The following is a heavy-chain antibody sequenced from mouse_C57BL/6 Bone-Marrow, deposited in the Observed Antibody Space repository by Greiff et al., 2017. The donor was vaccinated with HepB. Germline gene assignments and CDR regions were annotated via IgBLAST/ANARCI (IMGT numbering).Heavy chain of an antibody. CDR2: INPSSGYT. J-gene: IGHJ3*01. V-gene: IGHV1-4*01. Sequence: QVQLQQSGAELARPGASVKMSCKASGYTFTSYTMHWVKQRPGQGLEWIGYINPSSGYTKYNQKFKDKATLTADKSSSTAYMQLSSLTSEDSAVYYCARDDSIPSWFAYWGQGTLVTVSA. CDR3: ARDDSIPSWFAY. CDR1: GYTFTSYT. D-gene: IGHD2-10*02.